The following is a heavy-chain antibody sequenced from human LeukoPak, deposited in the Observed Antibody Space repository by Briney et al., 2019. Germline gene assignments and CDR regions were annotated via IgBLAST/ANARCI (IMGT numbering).Heavy chain of an antibody. Sequence: SETLSLTCTVSGGSISGFYWSWLRQPAGKGLEWIGRIYTSGSPNYNPSLKSRVTISLDKSTNQFSLNLSSVTAADTAMYYCARDGGSYFRYCMDVWGKGTTVTVSS. D-gene: IGHD1-26*01. CDR3: ARDGGSYFRYCMDV. J-gene: IGHJ6*03. V-gene: IGHV4-4*07. CDR2: IYTSGSP. CDR1: GGSISGFY.